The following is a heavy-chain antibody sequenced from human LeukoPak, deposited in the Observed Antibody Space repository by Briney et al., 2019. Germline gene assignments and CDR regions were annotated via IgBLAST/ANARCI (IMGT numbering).Heavy chain of an antibody. CDR1: GXTXXXYW. CDR3: ARDSEGSYFDY. Sequence: XLRLXXXXSGXTXXXYWMHWVRHAPGKGLVWVSRINSDGSSTSYADSVKGRFTISRDNAKNSLYLQMNSLRAEDTAVYYCARDSEGSYFDYWGQGTLVTVSS. J-gene: IGHJ4*02. D-gene: IGHD1-26*01. CDR2: INSDGSST. V-gene: IGHV3-74*01.